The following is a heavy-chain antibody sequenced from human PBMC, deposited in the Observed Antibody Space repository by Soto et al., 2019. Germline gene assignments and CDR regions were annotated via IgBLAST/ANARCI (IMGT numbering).Heavy chain of an antibody. J-gene: IGHJ6*02. CDR1: GGSISSSSYY. Sequence: QLQLQESGPGLVKPSETLSLTCTVSGGSISSSSYYWGWIRQPPGKGLEWIGSIYYSGSTYYNPSLKSRVTISVDTSKNPFSLKLSSVTAADTAVYYCARRLYYDSSGFEGGGMDVWGQGTPVTVSS. D-gene: IGHD3-22*01. CDR2: IYYSGST. V-gene: IGHV4-39*01. CDR3: ARRLYYDSSGFEGGGMDV.